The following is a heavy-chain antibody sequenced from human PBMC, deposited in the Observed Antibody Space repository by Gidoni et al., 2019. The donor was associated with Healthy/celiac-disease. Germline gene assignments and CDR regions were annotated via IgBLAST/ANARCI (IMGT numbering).Heavy chain of an antibody. Sequence: QVQLVESGGGVVQPGRSLRLSCAASGFTFSGYGMHWVRQAPGKGLEWVAVIWYDGSNKYYADSVKGRFTISRDNSKNTLYLQMNSLRAEDTAVYYCARGGSTVLSYFDYWGQGTLVTVSS. V-gene: IGHV3-33*01. CDR3: ARGGSTVLSYFDY. D-gene: IGHD4-17*01. J-gene: IGHJ4*02. CDR2: IWYDGSNK. CDR1: GFTFSGYG.